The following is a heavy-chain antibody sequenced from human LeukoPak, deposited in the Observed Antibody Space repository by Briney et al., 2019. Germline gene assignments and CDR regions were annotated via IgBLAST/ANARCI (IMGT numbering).Heavy chain of an antibody. Sequence: SGESLKISCKGSGYSFTSYWIGWVRQMPGKGLEWMGIIYPGDSDTRYSPSFQGQVTISADKSISTAYLQWSSLKASDTAMYYCARIIAAGYYYYYMDVWGKGTTVTISS. CDR3: ARIIAAGYYYYYMDV. J-gene: IGHJ6*03. D-gene: IGHD6-13*01. CDR2: IYPGDSDT. V-gene: IGHV5-51*01. CDR1: GYSFTSYW.